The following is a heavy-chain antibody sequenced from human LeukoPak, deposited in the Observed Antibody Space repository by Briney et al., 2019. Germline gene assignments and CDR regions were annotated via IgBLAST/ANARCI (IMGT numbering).Heavy chain of an antibody. D-gene: IGHD3-22*01. CDR1: GFIVSGNY. CDR2: IYSGGRT. CDR3: ARAPDGYEAFDI. Sequence: GGSLRLSCAVSGFIVSGNYMTWVRQAPGKGLEWVSVIYSGGRTYYADSVKGRFTTSRDNSKNTLYLQMNSLRAEDTAVYYCARAPDGYEAFDIWGQGTMVTVSS. J-gene: IGHJ3*02. V-gene: IGHV3-66*01.